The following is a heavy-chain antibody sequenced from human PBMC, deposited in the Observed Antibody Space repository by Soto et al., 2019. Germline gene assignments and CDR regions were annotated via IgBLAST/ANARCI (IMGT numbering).Heavy chain of an antibody. J-gene: IGHJ4*02. CDR1: GYTFTYYG. Sequence: ASVKVSCKPSGYTFTYYGISWVRQAPGQGLEWMGWISTYNGNTNYAQKLQGRVTLTTDTSTSTAYMELRSLTSDDTAVYYCARWEDNRSAAIFDSCGQRTLVTVSS. D-gene: IGHD1-26*01. V-gene: IGHV1-18*01. CDR2: ISTYNGNT. CDR3: ARWEDNRSAAIFDS.